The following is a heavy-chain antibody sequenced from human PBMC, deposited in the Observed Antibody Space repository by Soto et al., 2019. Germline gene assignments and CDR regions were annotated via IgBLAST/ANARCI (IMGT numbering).Heavy chain of an antibody. D-gene: IGHD3-16*02. CDR1: GGSISSYY. J-gene: IGHJ5*02. V-gene: IGHV4-59*01. CDR2: IYYSGST. Sequence: QVQLQESGPGLVKPSETLSLTCTVSGGSISSYYWSWIRQPPGKGLEWIGYIYYSGSTNYNPSLMSRVTISVDTSKNQFSLKLSSVTAADTAVYYCARDFEPRDYDYVWGSYRHPGGYNWFDPWGQGTLVTVSS. CDR3: ARDFEPRDYDYVWGSYRHPGGYNWFDP.